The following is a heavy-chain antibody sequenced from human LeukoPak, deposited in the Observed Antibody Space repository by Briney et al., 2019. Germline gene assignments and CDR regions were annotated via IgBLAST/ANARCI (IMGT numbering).Heavy chain of an antibody. J-gene: IGHJ4*02. CDR3: ARRYGGHLGHFDY. Sequence: SETLSLTCTVSGGSIRSSGYYWGWMRQSPGKGLEWIGTIYHSGTTRYNPSHRGRVTMSVDTSKNQFFLRLTSVTASDTAGYYWARRYGGHLGHFDYWGQGALVTVSS. D-gene: IGHD5-12*01. CDR2: IYHSGTT. CDR1: GGSIRSSGYY. V-gene: IGHV4-39*01.